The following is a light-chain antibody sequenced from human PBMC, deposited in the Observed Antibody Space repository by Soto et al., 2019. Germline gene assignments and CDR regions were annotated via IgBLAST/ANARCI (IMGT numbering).Light chain of an antibody. CDR3: QSYDTSLRGWV. J-gene: IGLJ3*02. CDR1: SSNIGAGFD. CDR2: DNN. V-gene: IGLV1-40*01. Sequence: QLVLTQPPSVSGAPGQGVTISCTGSSSNIGAGFDVHWYQQLPGTAPKLFIYDNNNRPSGVPDRFSASKSGTSHSLAITGLQAEDEADYYCQSYDTSLRGWVFGGGTKLTVL.